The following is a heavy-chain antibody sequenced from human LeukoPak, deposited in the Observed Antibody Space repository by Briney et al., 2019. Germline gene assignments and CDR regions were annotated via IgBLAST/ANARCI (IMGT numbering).Heavy chain of an antibody. CDR1: GGSISSGGNF. CDR2: IYYSGTT. CDR3: ARHDGRGGATMGALDY. V-gene: IGHV4-30-2*03. D-gene: IGHD5-12*01. Sequence: SQTLSLTCTVSGGSISSGGNFWSWIRQRPGKGLEWIGFIYYSGTTYSNPSLKSRVTISVDTSKNQFSLNLSSVTATDTAVYYCARHDGRGGATMGALDYWGRGTLVTVSS. J-gene: IGHJ4*02.